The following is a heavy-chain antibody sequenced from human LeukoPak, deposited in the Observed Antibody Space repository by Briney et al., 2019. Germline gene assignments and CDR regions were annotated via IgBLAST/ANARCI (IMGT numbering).Heavy chain of an antibody. D-gene: IGHD3-10*01. CDR2: ISGGNGAT. CDR3: AKSYYYGSGSPSLDY. CDR1: GLTVGSNY. J-gene: IGHJ4*02. Sequence: GGSLRLSCAASGLTVGSNYMTWVRQAPGKGLEWVSGISGGNGATYYADSVKGRFTISTDNSKNTLYLQMNSLRVEDTAVYYCAKSYYYGSGSPSLDYWGQGTLVTVSS. V-gene: IGHV3-23*01.